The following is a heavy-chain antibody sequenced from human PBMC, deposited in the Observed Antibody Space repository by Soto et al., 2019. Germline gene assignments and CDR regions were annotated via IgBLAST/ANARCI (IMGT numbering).Heavy chain of an antibody. CDR3: AREGGYCSGGSCYSGYYYYGMDV. CDR1: GGTFSSYA. D-gene: IGHD2-15*01. Sequence: QVQLVQSGAEVKKPGSSVKVSCKASGGTFSSYAISWVRQAPGQGLEWMGGIIPIFGTANYAQKFQGRVTITADESTSRAYMELSSLRSEDTAVYYCAREGGYCSGGSCYSGYYYYGMDVWGQGTTVTVSS. CDR2: IIPIFGTA. V-gene: IGHV1-69*01. J-gene: IGHJ6*02.